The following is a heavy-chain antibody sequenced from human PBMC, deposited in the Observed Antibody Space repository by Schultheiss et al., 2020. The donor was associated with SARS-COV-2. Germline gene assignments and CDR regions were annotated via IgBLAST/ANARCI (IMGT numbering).Heavy chain of an antibody. CDR3: ASDRRYSGSYWAFDY. CDR2: ISYDGSNK. J-gene: IGHJ4*02. D-gene: IGHD1-26*01. V-gene: IGHV3-30-3*01. Sequence: GESLKISCAASGFTFSSYAMHWVRQAPGKGLEWVAVISYDGSNKYYADSVKGRFTISRDNSKNTLYLQMNSLRAEDTAVYYCASDRRYSGSYWAFDYWGQGTLVTVSS. CDR1: GFTFSSYA.